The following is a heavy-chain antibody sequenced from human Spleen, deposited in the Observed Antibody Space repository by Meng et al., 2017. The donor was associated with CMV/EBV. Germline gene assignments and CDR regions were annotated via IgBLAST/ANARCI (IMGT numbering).Heavy chain of an antibody. J-gene: IGHJ4*02. CDR1: GFTFSRFS. Sequence: SLKISCEASGFTFSRFSLHWVRQAPGKGLEWVAVISYDGKDTHYADSVKGQFTISRDNSKNTLYLQMNSLRAEDTAVYYCAKIKIAPIEGNYFDYWGQGTLVTVSS. CDR2: ISYDGKDT. CDR3: AKIKIAPIEGNYFDY. D-gene: IGHD6-13*01. V-gene: IGHV3-30-3*02.